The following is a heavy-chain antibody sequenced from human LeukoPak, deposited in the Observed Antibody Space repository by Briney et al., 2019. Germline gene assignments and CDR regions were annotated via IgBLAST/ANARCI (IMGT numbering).Heavy chain of an antibody. Sequence: SGTLSLTCAVYGGSFSGYYWSWIRQPPGKGLEWIGEINHSGSTNYNPSLKSRVTISVDTSKNQFSLKLSSVTAADTAVYYCARPLTAGGFDLWGRGTLVTVSS. CDR1: GGSFSGYY. CDR2: INHSGST. CDR3: ARPLTAGGFDL. J-gene: IGHJ2*01. V-gene: IGHV4-34*01.